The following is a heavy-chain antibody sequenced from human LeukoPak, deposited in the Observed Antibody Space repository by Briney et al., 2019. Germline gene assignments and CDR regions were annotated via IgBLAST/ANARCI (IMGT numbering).Heavy chain of an antibody. D-gene: IGHD1-26*01. CDR3: ARFVAGATLDY. CDR2: IIPIFGTA. V-gene: IGHV1-69*13. CDR1: GGTFSSYA. Sequence: ASVKVSCKASGGTFSSYAIGWVRQAPGQGLEWMGGIIPIFGTANYAQKFQGRVTITADESTSTAYMELSSLRSEDTAVYYCARFVAGATLDYWGQGTLVTVSS. J-gene: IGHJ4*02.